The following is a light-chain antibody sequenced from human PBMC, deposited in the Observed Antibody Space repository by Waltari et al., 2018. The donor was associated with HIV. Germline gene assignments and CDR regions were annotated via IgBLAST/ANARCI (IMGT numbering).Light chain of an antibody. CDR1: SSNIGSKY. CDR3: AAWDDSLSVVYV. J-gene: IGLJ1*01. CDR2: RNN. V-gene: IGLV1-47*01. Sequence: QSVLTQLPSASGTPGQRVTISCSGSSSNIGSKYVYWYQQLPGTAPKILIYRNNLLPSGVPDRFSVSKSGTSASLAISGLRSEDEADYYCAAWDDSLSVVYVFGTGTKVTVL.